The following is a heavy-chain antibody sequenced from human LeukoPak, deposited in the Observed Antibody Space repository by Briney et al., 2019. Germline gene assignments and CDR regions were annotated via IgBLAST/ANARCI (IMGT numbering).Heavy chain of an antibody. V-gene: IGHV3-7*01. CDR2: IKQDGSEK. Sequence: GGSLRLSCAASGFTFSSYWMSWVRQAPGKGLEWVANIKQDGSEKYYVDSVKGRFTISRDNAKNSLYLQMNSLRAEDTAVYYCARGHSSSWYYMDVWGKGTTVTVSS. J-gene: IGHJ6*03. CDR1: GFTFSSYW. CDR3: ARGHSSSWYYMDV. D-gene: IGHD6-13*01.